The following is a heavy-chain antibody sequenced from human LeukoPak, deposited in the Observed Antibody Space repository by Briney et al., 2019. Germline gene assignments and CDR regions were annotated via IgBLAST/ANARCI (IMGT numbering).Heavy chain of an antibody. D-gene: IGHD3-3*01. J-gene: IGHJ3*02. CDR1: GGAFTNYA. Sequence: SVKVSCKASGGAFTNYAIGWVRQAPEQGLEWVGRIIPVIGMVDLAQKFQGRVTITADKSTSIEYMELKSLRTENTATYYCARAINWNIIPDTFDIWGLGTMVIVSS. CDR3: ARAINWNIIPDTFDI. V-gene: IGHV1-69*04. CDR2: IIPVIGMV.